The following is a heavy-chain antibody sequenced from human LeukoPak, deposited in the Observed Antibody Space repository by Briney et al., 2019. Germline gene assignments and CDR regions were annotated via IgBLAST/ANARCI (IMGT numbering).Heavy chain of an antibody. CDR3: ARGLGSGYYFFDY. D-gene: IGHD3-3*01. J-gene: IGHJ4*02. V-gene: IGHV3-30-3*01. CDR1: GFTFSSYA. Sequence: GRSLRLSCAASGFTFSSYAMHWVRQAPGKGLEWVAVISYDGSNKYYADSVKGRFTISRDNTKNTLYLQMNSLRLEDTAVYYCARGLGSGYYFFDYWGQGTLVTVSS. CDR2: ISYDGSNK.